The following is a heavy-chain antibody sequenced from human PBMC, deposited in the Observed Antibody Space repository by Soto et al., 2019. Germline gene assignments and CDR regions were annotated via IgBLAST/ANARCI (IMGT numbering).Heavy chain of an antibody. Sequence: ASVKVSCKASGYTFNSYAMHWVRQAPGQRLEWMGWINAGNGNTKYSQKFQGRVTITRDTSASTAYMELSSLRSEDTAVYYCARAVDGYNYFDYWGQGTLVTVSS. CDR2: INAGNGNT. D-gene: IGHD5-12*01. CDR3: ARAVDGYNYFDY. J-gene: IGHJ4*02. CDR1: GYTFNSYA. V-gene: IGHV1-3*01.